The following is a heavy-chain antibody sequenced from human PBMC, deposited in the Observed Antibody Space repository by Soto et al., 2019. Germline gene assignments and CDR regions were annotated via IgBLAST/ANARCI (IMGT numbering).Heavy chain of an antibody. CDR3: ARDRPAMLLTYYGMDV. V-gene: IGHV1-69*01. CDR2: IIPIFGTA. CDR1: GGTFSSYA. D-gene: IGHD2-15*01. Sequence: QVQLVQSGAEVKKPGSSVKVSCKASGGTFSSYAISWVRQAPGQGLEWMGGIIPIFGTANYAQKFQGRVTTTADESPSKAYLELSSMRSEDTAVYYCARDRPAMLLTYYGMDVWGQGTTVTVSS. J-gene: IGHJ6*02.